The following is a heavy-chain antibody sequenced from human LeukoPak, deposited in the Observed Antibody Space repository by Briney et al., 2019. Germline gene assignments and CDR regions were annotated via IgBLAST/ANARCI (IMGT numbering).Heavy chain of an antibody. Sequence: GEPLKISCKGSGYSFTTYRIGWVRQIPGKGLEWVGIIYPGDSDTRYSPSFQGQVTISADKSITTAYLQWSSLKASDTAMYYCARRDTTWLLDYWGQGTLVTVSS. V-gene: IGHV5-51*01. CDR1: GYSFTTYR. CDR2: IYPGDSDT. CDR3: ARRDTTWLLDY. D-gene: IGHD1-14*01. J-gene: IGHJ4*02.